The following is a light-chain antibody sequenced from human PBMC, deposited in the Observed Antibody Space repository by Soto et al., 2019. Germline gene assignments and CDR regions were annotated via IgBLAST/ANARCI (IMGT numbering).Light chain of an antibody. V-gene: IGLV2-23*01. Sequence: QSALTQPASVSGSPGQSITISCTGTSSDVGSYNLVSWYQQHPGTAPKLMIYEGTKRPSGVSNRFSGSKSGNTASLTISGLQADDEADYYCCSYAGTWVFGGGTQLTVL. CDR3: CSYAGTWV. CDR1: SSDVGSYNL. J-gene: IGLJ3*02. CDR2: EGT.